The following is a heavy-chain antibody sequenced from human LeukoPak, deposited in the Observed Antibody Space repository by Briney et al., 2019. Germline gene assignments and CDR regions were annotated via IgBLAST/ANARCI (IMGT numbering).Heavy chain of an antibody. V-gene: IGHV4-34*01. CDR3: ARPGSWYRYFDY. D-gene: IGHD6-13*01. J-gene: IGHJ4*02. CDR2: INHSGST. Sequence: SETLSLTCAVYGGSFSGYYWSWIRQPPGRGLEWIGEINHSGSTNYNPFLKSRVTISVDTSKNQFSLKLSSVTAADTAVYYCARPGSWYRYFDYWGQGTLVTVSS. CDR1: GGSFSGYY.